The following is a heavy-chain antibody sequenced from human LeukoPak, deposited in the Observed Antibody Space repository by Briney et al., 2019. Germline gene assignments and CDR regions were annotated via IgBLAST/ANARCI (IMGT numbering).Heavy chain of an antibody. V-gene: IGHV3-7*01. J-gene: IGHJ4*02. CDR1: GFTFTNSW. CDR3: ARIGYSSSCMNY. Sequence: GGSLRLSCAASGFTFTNSWMSWVRQAPGKGQEWVANIKEDESVKYYVDSVKGRLTISRDNAKNSLYLQMKSLRAEDTAVYYCARIGYSSSCMNYWGQGTLVTVSS. D-gene: IGHD6-13*01. CDR2: IKEDESVK.